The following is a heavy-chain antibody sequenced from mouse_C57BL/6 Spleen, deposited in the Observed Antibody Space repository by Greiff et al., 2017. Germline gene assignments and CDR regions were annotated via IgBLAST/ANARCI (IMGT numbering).Heavy chain of an antibody. CDR2: IYPGSGST. J-gene: IGHJ2*01. Sequence: VQLQQSGAELVKPGASVKMSCKASGYTFTSYWITWVKQRPGQGLEWIGDIYPGSGSTNYNEKFKSKATLTVDTSSSTAYMQLSSLTSEDSAVYYCAREPHYGSPFDYWGQGTTLTVSS. CDR1: GYTFTSYW. V-gene: IGHV1-55*01. CDR3: AREPHYGSPFDY. D-gene: IGHD1-1*01.